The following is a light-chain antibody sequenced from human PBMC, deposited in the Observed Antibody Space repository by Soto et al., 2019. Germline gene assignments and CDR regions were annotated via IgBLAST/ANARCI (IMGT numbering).Light chain of an antibody. J-gene: IGKJ5*01. CDR2: GAS. Sequence: LTQSESTLCLSPGEKTSLYCRASQRVYSSHAAWYQKKPGQAPRLLIYGASSRATGIPARFSGSGSGTEFILTISSPQSEDFGVYYCQQYGSSPITFGQGTRLAI. CDR1: QRVYSSH. CDR3: QQYGSSPIT. V-gene: IGKV3-20*01.